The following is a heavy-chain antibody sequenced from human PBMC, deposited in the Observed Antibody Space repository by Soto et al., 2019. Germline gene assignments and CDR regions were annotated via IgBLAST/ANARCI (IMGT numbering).Heavy chain of an antibody. Sequence: DVQVLESGGGLVQPGGSLGLSCAASGFTFSKYAMSWARQAPGKGLEWVSGISSSGDNTYYADSVRGRFTISRDNSKNILYLQMHSLRAEATAVYYCAKDRDYADYRPDSWGQGTLVTVSS. CDR1: GFTFSKYA. CDR2: ISSSGDNT. J-gene: IGHJ5*01. D-gene: IGHD4-17*01. CDR3: AKDRDYADYRPDS. V-gene: IGHV3-23*01.